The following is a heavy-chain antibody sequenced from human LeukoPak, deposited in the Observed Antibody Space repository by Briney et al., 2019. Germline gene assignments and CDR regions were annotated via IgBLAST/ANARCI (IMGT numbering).Heavy chain of an antibody. D-gene: IGHD2-15*01. J-gene: IGHJ6*02. CDR2: ISYDGSNK. Sequence: GGSLRLSCAASGFTFSSYAMHWVRQAPGKGLEWVAVISYDGSNKYYADSVKGRFTISRDNSKNTLYLQMNSLRAEDTAVYYCARDLGYCSGGSCYSSYYYYGMDVWGQGTTVTVSS. CDR1: GFTFSSYA. V-gene: IGHV3-30-3*01. CDR3: ARDLGYCSGGSCYSSYYYYGMDV.